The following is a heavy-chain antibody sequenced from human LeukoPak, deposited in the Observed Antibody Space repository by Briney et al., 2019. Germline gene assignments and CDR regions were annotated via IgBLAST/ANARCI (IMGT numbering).Heavy chain of an antibody. CDR3: ASSGSGWFYYYYGMDV. CDR2: IYYSGST. CDR1: GGFISSYY. Sequence: SETLSLTCTVSGGFISSYYWSWIRQPPGKGLEWIGYIYYSGSTNYNPSLKSRVTISVDTSKNQFSLKLSSVTAADTAVYYCASSGSGWFYYYYGMDVWGKGTTVTVSS. J-gene: IGHJ6*04. V-gene: IGHV4-59*01. D-gene: IGHD6-19*01.